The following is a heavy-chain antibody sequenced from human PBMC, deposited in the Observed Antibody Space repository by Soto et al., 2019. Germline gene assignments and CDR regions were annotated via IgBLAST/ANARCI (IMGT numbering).Heavy chain of an antibody. CDR3: ARTYSGTYYLSFDY. Sequence: SGPTLVNPTETLTLTCTVSGFSLNNARLGVSWIRQPPQKALEWLAHIYSNDEKSYSTSLKTRLTISKDTSKSQVVLTMTNMEPMDTGTYYCARTYSGTYYLSFDYWGQGALVTVSS. V-gene: IGHV2-26*01. CDR1: GFSLNNARLG. CDR2: IYSNDEK. D-gene: IGHD1-26*01. J-gene: IGHJ4*02.